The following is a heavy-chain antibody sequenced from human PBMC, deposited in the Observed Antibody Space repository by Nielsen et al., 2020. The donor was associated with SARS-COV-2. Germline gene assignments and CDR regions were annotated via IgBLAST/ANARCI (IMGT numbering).Heavy chain of an antibody. CDR3: ARGGRYCSSTSCYHNWFDP. D-gene: IGHD2-2*01. CDR2: IKQDGSEK. J-gene: IGHJ5*02. Sequence: GGSLRLSCAASGFTVSSYWMSWVRQAPGKGLEWVANIKQDGSEKYYVDSVKGRFTISRDNAKNSLYLQMNSLRAEDTAVYYCARGGRYCSSTSCYHNWFDPWGQGTLVTVSS. V-gene: IGHV3-7*03. CDR1: GFTVSSYW.